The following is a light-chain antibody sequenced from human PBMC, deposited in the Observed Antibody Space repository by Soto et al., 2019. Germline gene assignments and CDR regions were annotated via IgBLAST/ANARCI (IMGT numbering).Light chain of an antibody. CDR2: EVN. CDR3: SSYACINGFGV. Sequence: QSVLTQPPSASGSPGQSVTISCTGTSSDVGGHKYVSWYQQQPGKAPKLMIFEVNKRPSGVPDRFSGSKSGNTASPTVSGLEDEDEDDYYCSSYACINGFGVFGTGTKVTVL. CDR1: SSDVGGHKY. V-gene: IGLV2-8*01. J-gene: IGLJ1*01.